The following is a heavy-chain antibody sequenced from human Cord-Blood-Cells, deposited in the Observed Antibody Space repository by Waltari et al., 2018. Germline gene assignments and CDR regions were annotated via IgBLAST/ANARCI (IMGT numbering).Heavy chain of an antibody. J-gene: IGHJ4*02. Sequence: QLQLQESGPGLVKPSETLSLTCTVSGGSISSSSYYWGWIRQPPGKGLEWIGSIYYSWSTYYNPSLKSRVTISVDTSKNQFSLKLSSVTAADTAVYYCARLRVRFGELSRFDYWGQGTLVTVSS. CDR3: ARLRVRFGELSRFDY. V-gene: IGHV4-39*01. CDR1: GGSISSSSYY. D-gene: IGHD3-10*01. CDR2: IYYSWST.